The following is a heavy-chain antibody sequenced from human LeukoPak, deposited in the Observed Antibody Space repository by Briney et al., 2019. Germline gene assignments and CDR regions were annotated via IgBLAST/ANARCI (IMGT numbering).Heavy chain of an antibody. J-gene: IGHJ4*02. CDR2: ISAGNGNT. Sequence: ASVKVSCKASGYTFTSYAIHWVRQAPGQRLEWMGWISAGNGNTKYSQNFQGRVTFISNTSATTAFMELSSRRSGDAAVYYCARDSGSGSNDYWGQGTLVTVSS. CDR3: ARDSGSGSNDY. CDR1: GYTFTSYA. V-gene: IGHV1-3*01. D-gene: IGHD1-26*01.